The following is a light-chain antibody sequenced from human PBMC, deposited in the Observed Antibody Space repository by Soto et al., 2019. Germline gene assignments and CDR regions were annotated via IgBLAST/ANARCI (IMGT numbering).Light chain of an antibody. CDR3: QQYGSSPFT. CDR2: GAS. J-gene: IGKJ3*01. Sequence: EIVMTQSPATLSVSPGERATLSCRASQSVSSDLAWYHQKPGQAPRLLIYGASSRATGIPDRFSGSGSGTDFTLPISRLEPEDFAVYYCQQYGSSPFTFGPGTKVDIK. V-gene: IGKV3-20*01. CDR1: QSVSSD.